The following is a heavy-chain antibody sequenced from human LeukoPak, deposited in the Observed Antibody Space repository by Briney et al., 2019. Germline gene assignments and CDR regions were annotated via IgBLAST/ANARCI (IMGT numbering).Heavy chain of an antibody. J-gene: IGHJ4*02. CDR1: GYTFTGYC. CDR3: ASIGGSYREEHFDY. Sequence: ASVKVSCKASGYTFTGYCMHWVRQAPGQGLEWMGWINPNSGGTNYAQKFQGRVTMTRDTSISTAYMELSRLRSDDTAVYYCASIGGSYREEHFDYWGQGTLVTVSS. CDR2: INPNSGGT. V-gene: IGHV1-2*02. D-gene: IGHD3-16*02.